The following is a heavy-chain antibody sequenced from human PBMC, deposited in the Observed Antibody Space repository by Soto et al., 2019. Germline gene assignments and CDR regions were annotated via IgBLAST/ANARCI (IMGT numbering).Heavy chain of an antibody. CDR1: GFTFSNAW. D-gene: IGHD3-3*01. Sequence: GGSLRLSCAASGFTFSNAWMSWVRQAPGKGLEWVGRIKSKTDGGTTDYAAPVKGRFTISRDDSKNTLYLQMNSLKTEDTAVYYCTTQTPYYDFWSGYSYYFDYWGQGTLVTVSS. CDR3: TTQTPYYDFWSGYSYYFDY. CDR2: IKSKTDGGTT. J-gene: IGHJ4*02. V-gene: IGHV3-15*01.